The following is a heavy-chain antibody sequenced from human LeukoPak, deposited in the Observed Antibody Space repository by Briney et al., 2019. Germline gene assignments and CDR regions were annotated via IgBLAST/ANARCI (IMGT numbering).Heavy chain of an antibody. CDR2: IYTSGST. Sequence: KSSETLSLTCTVSGGSISSYYWSWIRQPAGKGLEWIGRIYTSGSTNYNPSLKSRVTMSVDTSKNQFSLKLSSVTAADTAVYYCARDYDSSGYFDDDAFDIWGQGTMVTVSS. J-gene: IGHJ3*02. D-gene: IGHD3-22*01. V-gene: IGHV4-4*07. CDR1: GGSISSYY. CDR3: ARDYDSSGYFDDDAFDI.